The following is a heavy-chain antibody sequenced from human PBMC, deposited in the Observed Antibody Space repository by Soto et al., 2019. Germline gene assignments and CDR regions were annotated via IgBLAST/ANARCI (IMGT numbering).Heavy chain of an antibody. CDR1: GGSISSGGYS. J-gene: IGHJ4*02. Sequence: SETLSLTCAVSGGSISSGGYSWSWIRQPPGKGLEWIGYIYHSGSTYYNPSLKSRVTISVDRSKNQFSLKLSSVTAADTAVYYCARVGLASSPNFDYWGQGTLVTVSS. D-gene: IGHD6-6*01. V-gene: IGHV4-30-2*01. CDR2: IYHSGST. CDR3: ARVGLASSPNFDY.